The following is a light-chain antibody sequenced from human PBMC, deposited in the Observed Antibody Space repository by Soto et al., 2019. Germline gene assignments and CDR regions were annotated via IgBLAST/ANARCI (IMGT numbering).Light chain of an antibody. Sequence: EIVLTQSPGTLSLSPGERATLSCRASQSVPNKYLAWYPKTNGQAPRFVRYGASTRDSGIPDRVSGVGSGTDVTLTISRLEPEELAVYYCQQLGSYPLTFGGGTKVDIK. CDR1: QSVPNKY. CDR2: GAS. CDR3: QQLGSYPLT. V-gene: IGKV3-20*01. J-gene: IGKJ4*01.